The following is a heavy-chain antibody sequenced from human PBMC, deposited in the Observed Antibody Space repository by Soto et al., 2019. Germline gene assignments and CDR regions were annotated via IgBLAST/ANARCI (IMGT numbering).Heavy chain of an antibody. Sequence: LRLFCAASGFSSSPYAMSWVRQAPGQGLEWVSSISGSGNKTYYADSVKGRFTISRDNSKDTLFLQMNGLSAVDTALYYGARGVRLHFDNWGQRPLLTVGS. V-gene: IGHV3-23*01. J-gene: IGHJ4*02. CDR2: ISGSGNKT. CDR3: ARGVRLHFDN. CDR1: GFSSSPYA.